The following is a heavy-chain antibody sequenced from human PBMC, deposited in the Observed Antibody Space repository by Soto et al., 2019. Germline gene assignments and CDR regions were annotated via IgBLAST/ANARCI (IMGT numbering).Heavy chain of an antibody. V-gene: IGHV4-30-4*01. CDR3: ARAGRFFFFRAEDGIRYVRSVSAFLLNRSSDL. Sequence: TGKGLKWIGYIYYSGSTYYNPSLKSRVTISVDTSKNQFSLKLSSVTAADTAVYYCARAGRFFFFRAEDGIRYVRSVSAFLLNRSSDL. J-gene: IGHJ2*01. D-gene: IGHD3-9*01. CDR2: IYYSGST.